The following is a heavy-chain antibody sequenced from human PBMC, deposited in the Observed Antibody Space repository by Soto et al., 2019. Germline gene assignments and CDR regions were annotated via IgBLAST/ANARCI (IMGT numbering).Heavy chain of an antibody. V-gene: IGHV1-69*08. D-gene: IGHD3-10*01. CDR1: GGTFSSYT. CDR3: ARDRWFGDPEPFDY. CDR2: IIPILGIA. Sequence: QVQLVQSGAEVKKPGSWVKVSCKASGGTFSSYTISWVRQAPGQGLEWMGRIIPILGIANYAQKFQGRVTITADKSTSTAYMELSSLRSEDTAVYYCARDRWFGDPEPFDYWGQGTLVTVYS. J-gene: IGHJ4*02.